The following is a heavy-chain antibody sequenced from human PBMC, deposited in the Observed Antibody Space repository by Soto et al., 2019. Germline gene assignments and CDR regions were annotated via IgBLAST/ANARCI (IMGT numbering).Heavy chain of an antibody. Sequence: FSGYYWSWIRQPPGKGLEWIGEINHSGSTNYNPSLKSRVTISVDTSKNQFSLKLSSVTAADTAVYYCARRASIRAPLGARGNWFDPWGQGTLVTVSS. CDR2: INHSGST. D-gene: IGHD2-21*01. CDR1: FSGYY. V-gene: IGHV4-34*13. CDR3: ARRASIRAPLGARGNWFDP. J-gene: IGHJ5*02.